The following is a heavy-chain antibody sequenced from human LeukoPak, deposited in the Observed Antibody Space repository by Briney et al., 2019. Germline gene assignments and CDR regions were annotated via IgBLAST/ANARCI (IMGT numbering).Heavy chain of an antibody. V-gene: IGHV3-66*01. CDR2: IYSGGST. J-gene: IGHJ4*02. CDR3: ARDRGYYGSGSEEENY. CDR1: GFTVSSNY. D-gene: IGHD3-10*01. Sequence: GGSLRLSCAASGFTVSSNYMSWVRQARGKGLEWVSVIYSGGSTYYADSVKGRFTISRDNSKNTLYLQMNSLRAEDTAVYYCARDRGYYGSGSEEENYWGQGTLVTVSS.